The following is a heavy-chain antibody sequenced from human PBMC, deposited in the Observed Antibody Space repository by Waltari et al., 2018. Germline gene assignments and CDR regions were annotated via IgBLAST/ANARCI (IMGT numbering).Heavy chain of an antibody. CDR2: INAGNGNT. J-gene: IGHJ4*02. CDR3: ARGGEVTGPFDY. V-gene: IGHV1-3*01. CDR1: GYTFPSYA. D-gene: IGHD2-8*02. Sequence: QVQLVQSGAEVKKPGASVTVSCKASGYTFPSYAMHWVRQAPGQRLEWMGWINAGNGNTKYSQKFQGRVTITRDTSASTAYMELSSLRSEDTAVYYCARGGEVTGPFDYWGQGTLVTVSS.